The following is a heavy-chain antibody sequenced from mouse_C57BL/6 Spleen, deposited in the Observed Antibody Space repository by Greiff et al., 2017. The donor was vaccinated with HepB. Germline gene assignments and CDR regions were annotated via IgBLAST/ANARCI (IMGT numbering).Heavy chain of an antibody. D-gene: IGHD1-1*01. V-gene: IGHV1-49*01. Sequence: LQQSGAELVRPGSSVKLSCKDSYFAFMASAMHWVKQRPGHGLEWIGSFTMYSDATEYSENFKGKATLTANPSSSTAYMELSSLTSDDSAVYYCASNGRGNGYAMDYWGQGTSVTVSS. CDR3: ASNGRGNGYAMDY. J-gene: IGHJ4*01. CDR2: FTMYSDAT. CDR1: YFAFMASA.